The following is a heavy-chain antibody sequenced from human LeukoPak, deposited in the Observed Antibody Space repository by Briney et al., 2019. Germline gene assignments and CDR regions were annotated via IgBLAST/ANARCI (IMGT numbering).Heavy chain of an antibody. CDR3: GRQVDTSMALPDY. J-gene: IGHJ4*02. CDR1: GYTFANYG. V-gene: IGHV1-18*01. D-gene: IGHD5-18*01. Sequence: ASVKVSCKASGYTFANYGISWGRQAPGLGLEWMGWISGYNGKTTYAQKFQGRVTMTTDTSTRIAFMELRSLRSDDTAVYYCGRQVDTSMALPDYWGQGTLVTVSS. CDR2: ISGYNGKT.